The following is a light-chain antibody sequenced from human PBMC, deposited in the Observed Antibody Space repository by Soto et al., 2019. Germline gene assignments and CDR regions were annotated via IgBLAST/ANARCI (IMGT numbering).Light chain of an antibody. V-gene: IGKV3-15*01. Sequence: IVMTQSPATLSVSPWERATRSCRASQSVFTSLAWYQQKPGQAPRLLIYGAATRATGIPARFSGSGSGTEFTLTISDLQSEDFAVYYCQQYHNWPAFGQGTKVDIK. CDR1: QSVFTS. CDR3: QQYHNWPA. J-gene: IGKJ1*01. CDR2: GAA.